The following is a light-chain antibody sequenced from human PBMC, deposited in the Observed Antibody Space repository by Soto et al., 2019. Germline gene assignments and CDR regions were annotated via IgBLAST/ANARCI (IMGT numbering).Light chain of an antibody. CDR2: LGS. CDR3: MEALQSHT. CDR1: QSLLHSNGYTY. J-gene: IGKJ2*01. V-gene: IGKV2-28*01. Sequence: DIVMTQSPLSLPVTPGVPATISCRSSQSLLHSNGYTYLDWYVQKPGQSTQRLIYLGSNRASGVPDRFSGSGSGTDFTLKISTVEAEDVGVYYCMEALQSHTFGQGTKLEIK.